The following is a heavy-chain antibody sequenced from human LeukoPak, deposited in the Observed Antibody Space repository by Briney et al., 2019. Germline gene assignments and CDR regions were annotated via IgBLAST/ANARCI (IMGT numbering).Heavy chain of an antibody. CDR3: ARQRPLFPENFDY. Sequence: GGSLRLSCAASGFTFSSYSMNWVRQAPGKGLEWVSYISSSSSTIYYADSVKGRFTISRDNAKNSLYLQMNSLRAEDTAVYYCARQRPLFPENFDYWGQGTLVTVSS. V-gene: IGHV3-48*04. CDR2: ISSSSSTI. D-gene: IGHD2-21*01. CDR1: GFTFSSYS. J-gene: IGHJ4*02.